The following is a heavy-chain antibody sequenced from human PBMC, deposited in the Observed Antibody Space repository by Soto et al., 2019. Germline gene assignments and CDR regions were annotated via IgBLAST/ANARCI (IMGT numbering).Heavy chain of an antibody. CDR3: ARRERAAGTDWWFDP. J-gene: IGHJ5*02. Sequence: QLQLQESGPGLVKPSETLSLTCTVSGGSISSSSFHWGWIRQPPGKGLEWIGSIYYSGSTYYSPSLKSRVTISLDTSKSQFSLKLSSVTAADTAVYYCARRERAAGTDWWFDPWGQGTLVTVSS. V-gene: IGHV4-39*01. D-gene: IGHD6-13*01. CDR1: GGSISSSSFH. CDR2: IYYSGST.